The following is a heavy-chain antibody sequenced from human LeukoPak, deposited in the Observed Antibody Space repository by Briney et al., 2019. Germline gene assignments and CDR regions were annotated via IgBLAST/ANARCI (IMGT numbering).Heavy chain of an antibody. CDR2: IKYDGSEK. CDR1: GFTVSSYW. D-gene: IGHD1-1*01. Sequence: GGSLRLSCAASGFTVSSYWMNWVRQAPGKGLECVANIKYDGSEKYYVDSVKGRFTISRDNAKNSLYLQMNSLRVEDTAVYYCARGTTVDYWGRGTLVTVSS. J-gene: IGHJ4*02. CDR3: ARGTTVDY. V-gene: IGHV3-7*01.